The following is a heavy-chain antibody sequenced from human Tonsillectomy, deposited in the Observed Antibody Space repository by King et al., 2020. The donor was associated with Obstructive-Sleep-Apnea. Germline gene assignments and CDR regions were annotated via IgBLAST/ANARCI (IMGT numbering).Heavy chain of an antibody. J-gene: IGHJ4*02. CDR1: GYTFGTYG. D-gene: IGHD6-19*01. Sequence: VQLVQSGAEVKKPGASVKVSCKTSGYTFGTYGITWVRQAPGQRLEWMGWINPNNGNTDYAQKLQGRVTMTTDASTTNAAMELRSLRSDDTAVYYCATFSSAWYFDYWGQGTLVTVSS. CDR3: ATFSSAWYFDY. CDR2: INPNNGNT. V-gene: IGHV1-18*01.